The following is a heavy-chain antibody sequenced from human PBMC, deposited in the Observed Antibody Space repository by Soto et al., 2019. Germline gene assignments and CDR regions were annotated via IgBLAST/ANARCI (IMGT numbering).Heavy chain of an antibody. Sequence: PGGSLRLSCAASGFTFSSYAMSWVRQAPGKGLEWVSAISGSGGSTYYGDSVKGRFSISRDNSKNTLYLQMNSLRAEDTAVYYCAKAHMTPSKNYFDCWGQGTLVTVSS. D-gene: IGHD2-21*01. V-gene: IGHV3-23*01. CDR3: AKAHMTPSKNYFDC. CDR1: GFTFSSYA. CDR2: ISGSGGST. J-gene: IGHJ4*02.